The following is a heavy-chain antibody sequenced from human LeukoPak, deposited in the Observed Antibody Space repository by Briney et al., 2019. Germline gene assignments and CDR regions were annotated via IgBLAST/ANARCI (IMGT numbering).Heavy chain of an antibody. J-gene: IGHJ4*02. CDR3: ARDAPDGYCSGGSCYSGPYDY. CDR1: GYTFTSYG. CDR2: ISAYNGNT. V-gene: IGHV1-18*01. D-gene: IGHD2-15*01. Sequence: ASVKVSCKASGYTFTSYGISWVRQAPGQGLEWMGWISAYNGNTNYAQKLQGRVTMTTDTSTSTAYMELRRLRSDDTAVYYCARDAPDGYCSGGSCYSGPYDYWGQGTLVTVSS.